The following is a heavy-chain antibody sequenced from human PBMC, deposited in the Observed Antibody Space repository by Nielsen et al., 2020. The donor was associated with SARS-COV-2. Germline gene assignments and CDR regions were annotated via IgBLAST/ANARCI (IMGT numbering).Heavy chain of an antibody. J-gene: IGHJ4*02. CDR3: KSEGN. CDR1: GFTFSASW. Sequence: GESLKISCAASGFTFSASWMAWVRQAPGKGLEGLSNIRPDGTGANYVDSVKGRFTISRDNAKNLLYLQIGSLRADDTAVYFCKSEGNWGQGTLVTVSS. V-gene: IGHV3-7*03. CDR2: IRPDGTGA.